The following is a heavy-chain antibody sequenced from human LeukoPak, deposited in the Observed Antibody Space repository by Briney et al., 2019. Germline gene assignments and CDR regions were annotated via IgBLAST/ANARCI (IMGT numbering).Heavy chain of an antibody. CDR3: ARGPYYYDRSGYFDY. CDR1: GFTVSSTY. D-gene: IGHD3-22*01. CDR2: IYSGGST. V-gene: IGHV3-53*01. Sequence: GGSLRLSCGASGFTVSSTYMTWVRQAPGKGQEWVSVIYSGGSTYYADSVKGRFTISRDNSKNTLYLQMNNLRAEDTAVYYCARGPYYYDRSGYFDYWGQGTLVTVSS. J-gene: IGHJ4*02.